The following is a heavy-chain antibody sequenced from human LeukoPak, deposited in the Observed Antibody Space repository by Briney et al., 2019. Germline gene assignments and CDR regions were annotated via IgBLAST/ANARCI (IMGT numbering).Heavy chain of an antibody. CDR1: GFTFSSYE. J-gene: IGHJ4*02. CDR2: ISSSSSTI. Sequence: GGSLRLSCAASGFTFSSYEMNWVRQAPGKGLEWVSYISSSSSTIYYADSVKGRFTISRDNAKNSLYLQMNSLRAEDTAVYYCTREQDREAAATVVGDYWGQGTLVTVSS. V-gene: IGHV3-48*03. CDR3: TREQDREAAATVVGDY. D-gene: IGHD4-23*01.